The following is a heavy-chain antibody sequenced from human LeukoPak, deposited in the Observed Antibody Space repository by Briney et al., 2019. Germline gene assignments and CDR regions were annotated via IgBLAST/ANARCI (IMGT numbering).Heavy chain of an antibody. CDR1: GYTFTSYY. Sequence: GASVKVSCKASGYTFTSYYMHWVRQAPGQGLEWMGIINPSGGSTSYAQKFQGRVTMTTDTSTSTAYMELRSLRSDDTAVYYCARDTQDIVAIYYYYMDVWGKGTTVTVSS. V-gene: IGHV1-46*01. CDR3: ARDTQDIVAIYYYYMDV. J-gene: IGHJ6*03. CDR2: INPSGGST. D-gene: IGHD5-12*01.